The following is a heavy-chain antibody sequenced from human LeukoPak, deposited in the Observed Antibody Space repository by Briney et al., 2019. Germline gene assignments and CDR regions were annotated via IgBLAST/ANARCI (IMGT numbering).Heavy chain of an antibody. D-gene: IGHD3-22*01. J-gene: IGHJ4*02. CDR3: AKDRYYDSSGMFDY. V-gene: IGHV3-23*01. Sequence: SGGSLRLSCAASGFTFSSYAMTWVRQAPGKGLEWVSTISGSGGSTYYADSVKGRFTISRDNSKNTLYLQMNSLRAEDMALYYCAKDRYYDSSGMFDYWGQGTLVTVSS. CDR1: GFTFSSYA. CDR2: ISGSGGST.